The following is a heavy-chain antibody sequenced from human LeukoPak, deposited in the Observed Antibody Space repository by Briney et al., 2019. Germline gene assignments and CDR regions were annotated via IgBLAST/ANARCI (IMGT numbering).Heavy chain of an antibody. CDR2: ISAYNGNT. Sequence: ASLKVSCKASGYTFTSYGISWVRQAPGQGLEWMGWISAYNGNTNYAQKIQGRVTMTTDTSTSTAHMELRSLSSDDTAVYYCVRDHGVAAAGTISPFDYWGQGTLVTVSS. V-gene: IGHV1-18*01. CDR1: GYTFTSYG. CDR3: VRDHGVAAAGTISPFDY. D-gene: IGHD6-13*01. J-gene: IGHJ4*02.